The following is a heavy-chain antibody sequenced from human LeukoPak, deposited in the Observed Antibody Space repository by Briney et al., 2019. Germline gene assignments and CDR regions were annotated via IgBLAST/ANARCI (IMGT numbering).Heavy chain of an antibody. V-gene: IGHV3-30-3*01. CDR3: ARDLSGSYMSDY. Sequence: PGDSLRLSCAASGFTLSNYAMHWARQAPGKGLEWVAFLSHDRNNLHHADSVKGRFTITRDNSKNTLYLQMNSLTDEDTAVYYCARDLSGSYMSDYWGQGTLVTVSS. CDR1: GFTLSNYA. D-gene: IGHD3-10*01. J-gene: IGHJ4*02. CDR2: LSHDRNNL.